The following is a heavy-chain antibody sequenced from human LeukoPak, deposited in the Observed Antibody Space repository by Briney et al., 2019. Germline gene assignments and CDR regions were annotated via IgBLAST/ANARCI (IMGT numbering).Heavy chain of an antibody. CDR1: GFTVSSNY. D-gene: IGHD3-10*01. J-gene: IGHJ5*02. CDR2: IYSGGYT. CDR3: ARVGSGSYYNNWFDP. Sequence: GGSLRLSCAASGFTVSSNYMSWVRQAPGKGLEWVSVIYSGGYTYYADSVKGRFTISRDNSNNTLYLQMNSLRAEDTAVYYCARVGSGSYYNNWFDPWGQGTLVTVSS. V-gene: IGHV3-53*01.